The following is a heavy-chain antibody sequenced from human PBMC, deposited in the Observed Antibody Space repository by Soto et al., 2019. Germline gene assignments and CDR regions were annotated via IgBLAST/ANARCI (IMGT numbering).Heavy chain of an antibody. CDR2: IIPIFGTA. Sequence: SVKVSCKASGGTFSSYALRWVRKAPGQGLEWMGGIIPIFGTASYAQKFQGRVTITADESTSTAYMELSSLRSEDTAVYYCAREDMVVVPAAKGNWFEPWGQATRVTVSS. V-gene: IGHV1-69*13. CDR1: GGTFSSYA. D-gene: IGHD2-2*01. CDR3: AREDMVVVPAAKGNWFEP. J-gene: IGHJ5*02.